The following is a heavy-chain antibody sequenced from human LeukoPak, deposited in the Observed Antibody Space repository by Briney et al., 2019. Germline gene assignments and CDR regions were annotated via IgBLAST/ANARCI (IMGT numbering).Heavy chain of an antibody. V-gene: IGHV1-69*05. CDR1: GGTFSSYA. CDR3: ARDGTTGTTVAFDI. D-gene: IGHD1-1*01. J-gene: IGHJ3*02. Sequence: ASVKVSCKASGGTFSSYAISWVRQAPGQGLEWMGGIIPIFGTANYAQKFQGRVTITTDESTSTAYMELSSLRSEDTAVYYCARDGTTGTTVAFDIWGHGTMVTASS. CDR2: IIPIFGTA.